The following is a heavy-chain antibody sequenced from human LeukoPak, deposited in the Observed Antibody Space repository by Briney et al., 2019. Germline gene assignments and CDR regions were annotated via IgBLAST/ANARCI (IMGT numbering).Heavy chain of an antibody. V-gene: IGHV3-48*03. CDR2: ISSSGSTI. Sequence: PGGSLRLSCAASGFTFSSYEMNWVRQAPGKGLEWVSYISSSGSTIYYADSVKGRFTISRDNAKNSLYLQMNSLRAEDTAVYYCARALGYYYDSSSPRDIYYFDYWGQGTLVTVSS. CDR3: ARALGYYYDSSSPRDIYYFDY. J-gene: IGHJ4*02. D-gene: IGHD3-22*01. CDR1: GFTFSSYE.